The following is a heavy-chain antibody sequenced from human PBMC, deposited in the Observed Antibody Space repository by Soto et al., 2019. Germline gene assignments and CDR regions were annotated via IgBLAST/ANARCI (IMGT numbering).Heavy chain of an antibody. Sequence: GGSLRLSCATSGYSITNNGMHWVRQAPGKGLEWVALIWAHGTEEYYADSVKGLFTVSRDTSTNTVYLQMNSLRAEDTARYYCGKDIRSGSIDYWGQGTLVTVSS. J-gene: IGHJ4*02. V-gene: IGHV3-33*06. D-gene: IGHD1-1*01. CDR2: IWAHGTEE. CDR3: GKDIRSGSIDY. CDR1: GYSITNNG.